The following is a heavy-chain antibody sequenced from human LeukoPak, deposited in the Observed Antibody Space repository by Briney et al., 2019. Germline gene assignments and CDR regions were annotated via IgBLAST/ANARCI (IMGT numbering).Heavy chain of an antibody. Sequence: PSETLSLTCTVSGGSISSYYWSWIRQPPGKGLEWIGYIYYSGSTNYNPSLKSRVTISVDTSKNRFSLKLSSVTAADTAVYYCARAHVLLWFGELYWGQGTLVTVSS. D-gene: IGHD3-10*01. V-gene: IGHV4-59*12. J-gene: IGHJ4*02. CDR2: IYYSGST. CDR3: ARAHVLLWFGELY. CDR1: GGSISSYY.